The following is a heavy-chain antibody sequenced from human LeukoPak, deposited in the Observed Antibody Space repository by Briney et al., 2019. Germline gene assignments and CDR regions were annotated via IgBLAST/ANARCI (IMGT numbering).Heavy chain of an antibody. Sequence: LGGSLRLSCAAPGFTFDDYGMSWVRQAPGKGLEGVSGINWNGGSTGYADSVKGRFTISRDNAKNSLCLQMNSLRVEDTALYHCARVQRELMWYYFDYWGQGTLVTVSS. CDR2: INWNGGST. V-gene: IGHV3-20*01. J-gene: IGHJ4*02. CDR3: ARVQRELMWYYFDY. CDR1: GFTFDDYG. D-gene: IGHD1-1*01.